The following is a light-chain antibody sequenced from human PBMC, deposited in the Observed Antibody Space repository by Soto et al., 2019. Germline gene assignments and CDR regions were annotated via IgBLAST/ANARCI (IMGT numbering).Light chain of an antibody. J-gene: IGLJ1*01. CDR3: ASYTSDSTCV. Sequence: QSVLTQPASVSGSPGQSITISCTGTSTDVGRYNYVSWYQQHPGKAPKLMVYDVSNRPSWVSNRFSGSKSGITASLTISGLQAEDEAESYCASYTSDSTCVFGTGTKVTVL. CDR2: DVS. V-gene: IGLV2-14*01. CDR1: STDVGRYNY.